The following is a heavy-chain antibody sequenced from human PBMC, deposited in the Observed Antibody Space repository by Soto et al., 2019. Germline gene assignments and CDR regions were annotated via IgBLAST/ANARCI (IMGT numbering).Heavy chain of an antibody. Sequence: SETLSLTCTVSGGSVSRGSYYWSWIRQPPGKGLEWIGYIYYSGSTNYNPSLKSRVTISVDTSKNQFSLKLSSVTAADTAVYYCARALEAQYSGYGPFDYWGQGTLVTVSS. CDR1: GGSVSRGSYY. CDR2: IYYSGST. V-gene: IGHV4-61*01. CDR3: ARALEAQYSGYGPFDY. D-gene: IGHD5-12*01. J-gene: IGHJ4*02.